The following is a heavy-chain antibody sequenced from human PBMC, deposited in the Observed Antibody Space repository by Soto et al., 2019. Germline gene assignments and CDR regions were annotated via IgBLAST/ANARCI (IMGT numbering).Heavy chain of an antibody. CDR1: GGSFTDYN. D-gene: IGHD6-25*01. CDR3: ASNTGFKSDY. Sequence: QVQLQQWGAGLLKPSETLSLTCGVFGGSFTDYNWNWIRQSPGEGPEWIGEIHHSGNTNHNPSLKSRVTMSVDTSKSQFSLKLSSVTAADTAVYYCASNTGFKSDYWGQGSLFTVSS. V-gene: IGHV4-34*01. J-gene: IGHJ4*02. CDR2: IHHSGNT.